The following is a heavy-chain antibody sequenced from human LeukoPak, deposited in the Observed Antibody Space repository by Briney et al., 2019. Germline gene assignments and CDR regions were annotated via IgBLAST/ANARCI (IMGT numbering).Heavy chain of an antibody. CDR2: ISSSGSTI. V-gene: IGHV3-48*04. D-gene: IGHD3-10*02. CDR3: AELGITMIGGV. CDR1: GFTFSSYG. Sequence: GGSLRLSCAASGFTFSSYGMTWVRQAPGKGLGWVSYISSSGSTIYYADSVKGRFTISRDNAKNSLYLQMNSLRAEDTAVYYCAELGITMIGGVWGKGTTVTISS. J-gene: IGHJ6*04.